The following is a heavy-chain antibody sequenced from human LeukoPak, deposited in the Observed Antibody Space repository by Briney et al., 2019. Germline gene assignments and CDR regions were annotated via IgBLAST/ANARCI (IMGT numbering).Heavy chain of an antibody. Sequence: GGSLRLSCAASGFTFSSYAMSWVRQAPGKGLEWVSAISGSGGSTYYADSVKGRFIISRDNSKNTLYLQMNSLRAEDTAVYYCAKVHYDSSGYYVTGTPDYWGQGTLVTVSS. V-gene: IGHV3-23*01. CDR3: AKVHYDSSGYYVTGTPDY. J-gene: IGHJ4*02. D-gene: IGHD3-22*01. CDR1: GFTFSSYA. CDR2: ISGSGGST.